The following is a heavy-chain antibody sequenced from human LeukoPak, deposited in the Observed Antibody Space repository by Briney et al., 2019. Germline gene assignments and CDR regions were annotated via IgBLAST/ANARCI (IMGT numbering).Heavy chain of an antibody. Sequence: SETLSLTCTVSGGSISSYYWSWIRQPPGKGLEWIGYIYYSGSTNYNPSLKSRVTISVDTSKNQFSLKLSSVTAADTAVYYCASFRASYYDILPGWFDPWGQGTLVTVSS. CDR2: IYYSGST. V-gene: IGHV4-59*01. CDR3: ASFRASYYDILPGWFDP. CDR1: GGSISSYY. J-gene: IGHJ5*02. D-gene: IGHD3-9*01.